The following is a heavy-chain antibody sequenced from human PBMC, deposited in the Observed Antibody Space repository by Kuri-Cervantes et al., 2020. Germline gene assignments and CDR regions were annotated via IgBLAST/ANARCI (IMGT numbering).Heavy chain of an antibody. CDR1: GFTFSSYG. Sequence: GGSLRLSCAASGFTFSSYGMHWVRQAPGKGLEWVAVISYDGSNKYYADSVKGRFTISRDNAKNSLYLQMNSLRAEDTAVYYCARDEPGVRYFDWLRDYYYYYGMDVWGQGTTVTVSS. CDR2: ISYDGSNK. V-gene: IGHV3-30*12. J-gene: IGHJ6*02. CDR3: ARDEPGVRYFDWLRDYYYYYGMDV. D-gene: IGHD3-9*01.